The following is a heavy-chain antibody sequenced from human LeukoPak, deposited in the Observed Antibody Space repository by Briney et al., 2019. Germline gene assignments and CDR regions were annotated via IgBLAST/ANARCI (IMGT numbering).Heavy chain of an antibody. CDR1: GFTFHNYA. CDR3: AKGRGFSGNEPMS. Sequence: GGSLRLSCAASGFTFHNYAMSWVRQAPGKGLEWVSTISGSGGNTYYADSVKGRFTISRDNSKNTLYLQTNSLRAEDTAVYYCAKGRGFSGNEPMSWGQGTLVTVSS. J-gene: IGHJ4*02. V-gene: IGHV3-23*01. D-gene: IGHD3-10*01. CDR2: ISGSGGNT.